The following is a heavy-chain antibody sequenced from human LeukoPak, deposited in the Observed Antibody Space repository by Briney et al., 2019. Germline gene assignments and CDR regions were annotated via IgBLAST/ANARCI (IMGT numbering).Heavy chain of an antibody. D-gene: IGHD6-19*01. J-gene: IGHJ6*03. CDR1: GGSISYFY. Sequence: SETLSLTCTVSGGSISYFYWSWIRQPAGKGLEWIGRIYTSGSTNYNPSLKSRVTISVDTSKNQFSLKLSSVTAADTAVYYCARGGTDYSSGWYMGYYMDVWGKGTTVTISS. CDR3: ARGGTDYSSGWYMGYYMDV. V-gene: IGHV4-4*07. CDR2: IYTSGST.